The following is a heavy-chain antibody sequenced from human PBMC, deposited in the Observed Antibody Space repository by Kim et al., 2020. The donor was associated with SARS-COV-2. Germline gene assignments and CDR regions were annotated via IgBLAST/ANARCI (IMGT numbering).Heavy chain of an antibody. V-gene: IGHV3-15*01. D-gene: IGHD2-21*01. CDR3: TTTVWSGVPLDI. CDR1: GFTLSTAG. CDR2: LKSKSGGGTI. J-gene: IGHJ3*02. Sequence: GGSLRLSCVASGFTLSTAGMIWVRQPPGKGLEWVGRLKSKSGGGTIDYGAPVKGRFTISRDDSKNTLYLQMNSLKTEDTAVYYCTTTVWSGVPLDIWGPGTMVTVSS.